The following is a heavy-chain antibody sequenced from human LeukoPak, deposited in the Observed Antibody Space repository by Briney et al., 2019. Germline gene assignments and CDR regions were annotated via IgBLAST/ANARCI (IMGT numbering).Heavy chain of an antibody. CDR3: ARGSIPLPYSSSWFYYYGMDV. V-gene: IGHV3-48*02. J-gene: IGHJ6*02. CDR1: GFTFSTYS. Sequence: PGGSLRLSCAASGFTFSTYSMTWVRQAPGKGLEWVSYISSSSNTIYYADSVKGRFTISRDNAKNSLYLQMNSLRDEDTAVYYCARGSIPLPYSSSWFYYYGMDVWGQGTTVTVSS. CDR2: ISSSSNTI. D-gene: IGHD6-13*01.